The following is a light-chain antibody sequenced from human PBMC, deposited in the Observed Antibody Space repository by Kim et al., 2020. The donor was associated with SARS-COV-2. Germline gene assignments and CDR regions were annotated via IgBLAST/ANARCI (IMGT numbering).Light chain of an antibody. Sequence: VCPRERATPSCRASQSVSSNLASYQQKPGPAPRLLIYAASSRATDIPARFSGSGSGAEFTLTISSLQSEDFAVYFCQQYNYWPSLTFGGGTKVEI. CDR3: QQYNYWPSLT. CDR1: QSVSSN. CDR2: AAS. V-gene: IGKV3-15*01. J-gene: IGKJ4*01.